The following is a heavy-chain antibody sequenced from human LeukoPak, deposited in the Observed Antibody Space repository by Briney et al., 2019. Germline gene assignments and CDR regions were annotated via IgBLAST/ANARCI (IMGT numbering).Heavy chain of an antibody. D-gene: IGHD2-21*01. CDR1: GITFSTYA. CDR3: ATSSDWPYYFHY. Sequence: GGSLRLSCAASGITFSTYAMNWVRQAPGKGLEWASTVSGSGVATYFADSVKGRFTISRDSSKNTVFLEMNNLRAEDAAVYYCATSSDWPYYFHYWGQGTLVTVSS. V-gene: IGHV3-23*01. CDR2: VSGSGVAT. J-gene: IGHJ4*02.